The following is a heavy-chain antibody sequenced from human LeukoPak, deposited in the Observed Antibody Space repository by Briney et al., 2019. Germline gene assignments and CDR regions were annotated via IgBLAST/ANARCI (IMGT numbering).Heavy chain of an antibody. V-gene: IGHV3-21*01. CDR1: GFTFSDYA. CDR3: ARIFRYQLVDYYALDV. D-gene: IGHD2-2*01. CDR2: ISSNSAYI. Sequence: GGSLRLSCAASGFTFSDYAMDWVRQAPGKGLEWVSAISSNSAYIFYAESVEGRFTISRDNAKSSVSLQMNSLRDDDTAVYYCARIFRYQLVDYYALDVWGQGTTVTVSS. J-gene: IGHJ6*02.